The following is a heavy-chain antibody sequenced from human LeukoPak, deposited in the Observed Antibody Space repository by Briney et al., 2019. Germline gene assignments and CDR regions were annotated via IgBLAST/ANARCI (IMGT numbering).Heavy chain of an antibody. J-gene: IGHJ6*02. CDR1: GFIFSSYT. CDR3: ARGNRDTSGFYFYYGMDV. V-gene: IGHV3-23*01. Sequence: HPGGSLRLSCAASGFIFSSYTMAWVRQAPGKGLEWVSTLSPTGGTTHYADSVKGRFTISRDNGKNSLYLQMNSLRPDDTALYYCARGNRDTSGFYFYYGMDVWGPGSTVTVSS. CDR2: LSPTGGTT. D-gene: IGHD6-19*01.